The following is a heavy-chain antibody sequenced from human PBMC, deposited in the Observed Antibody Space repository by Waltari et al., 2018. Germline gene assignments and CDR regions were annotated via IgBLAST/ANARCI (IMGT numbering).Heavy chain of an antibody. Sequence: EVQLLESGGGLVQPGGSLRLSCAASGFTFSSYGMSWVRQAPGNGPEWVSAISGGSDYIYDADSVGGRFTISRDNSKNTLYLQMSSLKAEDTAVYYCAKGGVVTAWDEYWGQGTLVTVSS. D-gene: IGHD2-21*02. CDR1: GFTFSSYG. CDR2: ISGGSDYI. V-gene: IGHV3-23*01. CDR3: AKGGVVTAWDEY. J-gene: IGHJ4*02.